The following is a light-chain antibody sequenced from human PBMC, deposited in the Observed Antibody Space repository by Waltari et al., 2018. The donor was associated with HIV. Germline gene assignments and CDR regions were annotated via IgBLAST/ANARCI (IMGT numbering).Light chain of an antibody. CDR1: SSNIGAGYD. J-gene: IGLJ2*01. Sequence: QSVLTPPPSVSGAPGQRVTISCTGSSSNIGAGYDVHWYQQLPGTAPKRLIYGNSNRPSGVPDRFSGSKSGTSASLAITGLQAEDEADYYCQSYDSSLSEGVFGGGTKLTVL. V-gene: IGLV1-40*01. CDR2: GNS. CDR3: QSYDSSLSEGV.